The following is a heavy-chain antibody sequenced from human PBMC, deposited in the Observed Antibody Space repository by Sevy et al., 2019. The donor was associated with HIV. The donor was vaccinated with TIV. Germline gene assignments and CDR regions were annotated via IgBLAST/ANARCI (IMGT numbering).Heavy chain of an antibody. CDR3: AKDTRYCSGGSCYLEVGAFDI. D-gene: IGHD2-15*01. CDR1: GFTFDDYT. Sequence: GGSLRLSCAASGFTFDDYTMHWVRQAPGKGLEWVSLISWDGGGTYYADSVKGRFTISRDNSKNSLYLQMNSLRTKDTALDYCAKDTRYCSGGSCYLEVGAFDIWGQGTMVTVSS. V-gene: IGHV3-43*01. J-gene: IGHJ3*02. CDR2: ISWDGGGT.